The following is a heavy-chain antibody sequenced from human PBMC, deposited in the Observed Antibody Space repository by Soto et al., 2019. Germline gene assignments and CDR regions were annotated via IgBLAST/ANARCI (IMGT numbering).Heavy chain of an antibody. CDR2: INPSGGST. CDR1: GCTFTSYY. Sequence: ASVKVSCKASGCTFTSYYMHWVRQAPGQGLEWMGIINPSGGSTSYAQKFQGRVTMTRDTSTSTVYMELSSLRSEDTAVYYCAGQPRYYDILTGYYMGDYYYYGMDVWGQGTTVTVSS. J-gene: IGHJ6*02. CDR3: AGQPRYYDILTGYYMGDYYYYGMDV. D-gene: IGHD3-9*01. V-gene: IGHV1-46*01.